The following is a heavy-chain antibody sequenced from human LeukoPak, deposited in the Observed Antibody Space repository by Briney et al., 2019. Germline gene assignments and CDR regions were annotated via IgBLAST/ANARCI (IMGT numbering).Heavy chain of an antibody. CDR3: ARVGGSGASHDAFDI. V-gene: IGHV1-2*02. D-gene: IGHD2-8*02. Sequence: PGASVKVSCKASGYTFTGYYMHWVRQAPGQGLEWMGWINPNSGGTNYAQKFQGRVTMTRDTSISTAYMELSRLRSDDTAVYYCARVGGSGASHDAFDIWGQGTMVTVSS. J-gene: IGHJ3*02. CDR1: GYTFTGYY. CDR2: INPNSGGT.